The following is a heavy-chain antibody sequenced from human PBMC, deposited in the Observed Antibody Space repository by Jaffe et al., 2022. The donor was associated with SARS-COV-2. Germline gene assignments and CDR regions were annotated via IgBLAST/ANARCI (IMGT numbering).Heavy chain of an antibody. Sequence: QVQLVQSGAEVKKPGASVKVSCKASGYTFTNYYMHWVRQAPGQGLEWMGIINPNGGSTSYAQKFQGRVTMTRDTSTSTVYMELSSLRSEDTAVYYCAREGGTYRWFDPWGQGTLVTVSS. V-gene: IGHV1-46*01. CDR3: AREGGTYRWFDP. CDR2: INPNGGST. J-gene: IGHJ5*02. CDR1: GYTFTNYY.